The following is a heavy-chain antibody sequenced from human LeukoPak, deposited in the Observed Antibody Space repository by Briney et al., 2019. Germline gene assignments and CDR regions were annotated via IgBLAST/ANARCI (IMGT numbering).Heavy chain of an antibody. CDR2: ISYDGSNK. Sequence: GGSLRLSCAASGFVFSRYDMYWVRQAPGKGLEWVAVISYDGSNKYYADSVKGRFTISRDNSKNTLYLQMNSLRAEDTAVYYCARDRQAITMVRGVRPNLDYWGQGTLVTVSS. J-gene: IGHJ4*02. D-gene: IGHD3-10*01. CDR3: ARDRQAITMVRGVRPNLDY. CDR1: GFVFSRYD. V-gene: IGHV3-30*19.